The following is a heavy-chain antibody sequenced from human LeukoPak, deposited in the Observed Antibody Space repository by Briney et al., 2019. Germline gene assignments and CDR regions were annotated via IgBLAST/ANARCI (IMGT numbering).Heavy chain of an antibody. Sequence: SETLSLTCTVSGGSINSYYWSWIRQPPGKGLEWIGYIYYSGSTNYNPSLKSRVTISVDTSKNQFSLKLSSVTAADTAVYYCARLAVAGTRYYYYMDVWGKGTTVTISS. D-gene: IGHD6-19*01. J-gene: IGHJ6*03. CDR3: ARLAVAGTRYYYYMDV. CDR1: GGSINSYY. V-gene: IGHV4-59*12. CDR2: IYYSGST.